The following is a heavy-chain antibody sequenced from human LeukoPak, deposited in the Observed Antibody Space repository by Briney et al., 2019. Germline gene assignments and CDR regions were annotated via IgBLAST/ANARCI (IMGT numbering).Heavy chain of an antibody. D-gene: IGHD3-10*01. CDR1: GFTFSSYA. CDR3: ARVRKAVIGTSRSDGMDV. CDR2: IPYDGSNK. J-gene: IGHJ6*02. Sequence: PGGSLRLSCAASGFTFSSYAMHWVRQAPGKGLEWVAVIPYDGSNKYYADSVKRRFTISRDNAKNSLYLQMNSLRVEDTAVYFCARVRKAVIGTSRSDGMDVWGQGTTVTVS. V-gene: IGHV3-30-3*01.